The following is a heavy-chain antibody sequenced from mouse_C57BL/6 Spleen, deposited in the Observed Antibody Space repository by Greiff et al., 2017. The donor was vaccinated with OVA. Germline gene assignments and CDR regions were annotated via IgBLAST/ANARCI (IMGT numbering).Heavy chain of an antibody. CDR3: ARNYGSYYAMDY. CDR2: ISYSGST. J-gene: IGHJ4*01. D-gene: IGHD1-1*01. V-gene: IGHV3-1*01. CDR1: GYSITSGYD. Sequence: EVQLVESGPGMVKPSQSLSLTCTVTGYSITSGYDWHWIRHFPGNKLEWMGYISYSGSTNYNPSLKSRISITHDTSKNHFFLKLNSVTTEDTATYYCARNYGSYYAMDYWGQGTSVTVSS.